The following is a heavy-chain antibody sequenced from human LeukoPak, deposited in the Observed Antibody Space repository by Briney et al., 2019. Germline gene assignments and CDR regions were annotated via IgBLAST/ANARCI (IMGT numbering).Heavy chain of an antibody. Sequence: PGGSLRLSCAASGFTFSSYAMSWVRQAPGKGLEWVSAISGSGGSTYYADSVKGRFTISRDNSKNTLYLQMNSLRAEDTAVYYCAKAGITIFGVVIQATYAFDIWGQGTMVTVSS. V-gene: IGHV3-23*01. J-gene: IGHJ3*02. CDR1: GFTFSSYA. CDR3: AKAGITIFGVVIQATYAFDI. D-gene: IGHD3-3*01. CDR2: ISGSGGST.